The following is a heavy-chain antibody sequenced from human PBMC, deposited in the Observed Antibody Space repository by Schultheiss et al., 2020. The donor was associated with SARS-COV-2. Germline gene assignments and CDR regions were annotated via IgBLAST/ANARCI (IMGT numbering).Heavy chain of an antibody. CDR3: AREWYSYGMDV. V-gene: IGHV4-59*12. CDR2: IYYSGST. Sequence: SETLSLTCTVSGGSISSYYWSWIRQPPGKGLEWIGYIYYSGSTYYNPSLKSRVTISVDTSKNQFSLKLSSVTAADTAVYYCAREWYSYGMDVWGQGTTVTVSS. J-gene: IGHJ6*02. CDR1: GGSISSYY.